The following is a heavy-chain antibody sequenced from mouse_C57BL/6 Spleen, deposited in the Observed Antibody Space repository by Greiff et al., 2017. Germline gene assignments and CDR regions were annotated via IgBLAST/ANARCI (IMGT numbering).Heavy chain of an antibody. Sequence: QVQLQQSGPGLVQPSQSLSITCTVSGFSLTSYGVHWVRQSPGKGLEWLGVIWRGGSTDYNAAFMSRLSITKDNSKSQVFFKMNSLQADDTAIYYCAKEREYYDYGYCDVWGTGTTVTVSS. CDR1: GFSLTSYG. D-gene: IGHD2-4*01. J-gene: IGHJ1*03. CDR2: IWRGGST. V-gene: IGHV2-5*01. CDR3: AKEREYYDYGYCDV.